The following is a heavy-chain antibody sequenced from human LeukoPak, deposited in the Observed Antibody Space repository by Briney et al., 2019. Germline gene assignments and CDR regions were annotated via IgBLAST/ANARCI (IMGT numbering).Heavy chain of an antibody. CDR3: ARGGRYFDSPSGAFDI. J-gene: IGHJ3*02. D-gene: IGHD3-9*01. CDR1: GGSISSYY. V-gene: IGHV4-59*01. CDR2: IYYSGST. Sequence: PSETLSLICSVSGGSISSYYWSWIRQPPGKGLEWIGYIYYSGSTNYNPSLKSRVTISVDTSKNQFSLKLSSVTAADTAVYYCARGGRYFDSPSGAFDIWGQGTMVTVSS.